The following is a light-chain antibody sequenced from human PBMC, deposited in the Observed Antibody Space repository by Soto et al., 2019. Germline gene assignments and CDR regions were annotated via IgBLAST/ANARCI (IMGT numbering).Light chain of an antibody. CDR1: QRVSIK. V-gene: IGKV3-15*01. J-gene: IGKJ4*01. CDR3: QQYNDWPPLP. Sequence: EIVMTQSPATLSVSPGERATLSCSASQRVSIKLAWYQQKPGQAPRLLSYATSTRATGIPARFSGSGSGTQFTLTISSLQSEDFAGYYCQQYNDWPPLPFGGGTKVEIK. CDR2: ATS.